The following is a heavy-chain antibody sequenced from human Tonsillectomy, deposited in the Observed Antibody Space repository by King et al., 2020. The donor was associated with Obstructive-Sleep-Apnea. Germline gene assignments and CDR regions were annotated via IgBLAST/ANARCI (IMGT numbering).Heavy chain of an antibody. CDR2: ISGSGGST. D-gene: IGHD6-13*01. Sequence: EVQLVESGGGLVQPGGSLRLSCAASGFTFSSYAMSWVRQAPGKGLEWVSAISGSGGSTYYADSVKGRFTISRDNSKNTLYLQMNSLRAEDTAVYYCAKDQSALYSSSWEDAFDIWGQGTMVTVSS. CDR1: GFTFSSYA. CDR3: AKDQSALYSSSWEDAFDI. J-gene: IGHJ3*02. V-gene: IGHV3-23*04.